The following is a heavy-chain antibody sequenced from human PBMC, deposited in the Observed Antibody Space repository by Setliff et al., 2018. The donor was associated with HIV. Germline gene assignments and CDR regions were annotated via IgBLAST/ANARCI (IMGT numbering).Heavy chain of an antibody. CDR1: GFTFDKYW. V-gene: IGHV3-74*01. CDR3: ARDGLEGDMAGRQRTYAFGY. Sequence: PGESLKISCAASGFTFDKYWMHWVRQAPGKGLVWVSRVNSDGSSKTYADSVKGRFTISRDNAKNSLYLRMNSLRVEDTAVYYCARDGLEGDMAGRQRTYAFGYWGQGTLVTVSS. J-gene: IGHJ4*02. D-gene: IGHD2-15*01. CDR2: VNSDGSSK.